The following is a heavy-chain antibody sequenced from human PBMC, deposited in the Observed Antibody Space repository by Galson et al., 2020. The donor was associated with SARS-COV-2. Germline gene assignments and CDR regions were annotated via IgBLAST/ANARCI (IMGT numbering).Heavy chain of an antibody. CDR2: IRSKAYGGTT. CDR3: TRDLDSSGYYGFD. J-gene: IGHJ4*02. V-gene: IGHV3-49*03. Sequence: GGSLRLSCTASGFTFGDYAMSWFRQAPGKGLEWVGFIRSKAYGGTTEYAASVKGRFTISRDDSKSIAYLQMNSLKTKDTAVYYCTRDLDSSGYYGFDWGQGTLVTVSS. CDR1: GFTFGDYA. D-gene: IGHD3-22*01.